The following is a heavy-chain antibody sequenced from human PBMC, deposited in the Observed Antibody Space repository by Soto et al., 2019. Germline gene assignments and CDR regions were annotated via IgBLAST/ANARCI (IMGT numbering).Heavy chain of an antibody. V-gene: IGHV1-69*01. CDR2: IIPIFGTA. CDR3: ASDPGIAAAGTERGDY. CDR1: GGTFSSYA. D-gene: IGHD6-13*01. J-gene: IGHJ4*02. Sequence: QVQLVQSGAEVKKPGSSVKVSCKASGGTFSSYAISWVRQAPGQGLEWMGGIIPIFGTANYAQKFQGRVTITADETTSTDYTELSSVRSEDTAVYYCASDPGIAAAGTERGDYWGQGALVTVSS.